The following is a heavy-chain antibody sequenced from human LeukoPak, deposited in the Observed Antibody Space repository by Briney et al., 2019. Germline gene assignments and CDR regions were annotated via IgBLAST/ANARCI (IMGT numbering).Heavy chain of an antibody. CDR3: ARQNFCSGGTCSHSTFDY. CDR1: GGSISTYY. D-gene: IGHD2-15*01. Sequence: SETLSLTCTVSGGSISTYYWSWIRQSPGKGLEWIGYIYYSGSTNYNPSLKSRVTISVDTSKNQFSLNLSSLTAADTAVYYSARQNFCSGGTCSHSTFDYWGQGTLVTVSS. CDR2: IYYSGST. V-gene: IGHV4-59*08. J-gene: IGHJ4*02.